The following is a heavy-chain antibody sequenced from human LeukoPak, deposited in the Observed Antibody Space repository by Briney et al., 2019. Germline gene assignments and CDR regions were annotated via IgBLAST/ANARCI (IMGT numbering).Heavy chain of an antibody. CDR2: ISSSSSTI. Sequence: GGSLRLSCAASGFTFSSYSMNWVRQAPGKGLEWVSYISSSSSTIYYADSVKGRFTISRDSAKNSLYLQMNSLRAEDTAVYYCATPFDYWGQGTLVTVSS. J-gene: IGHJ4*02. CDR3: ATPFDY. V-gene: IGHV3-48*01. CDR1: GFTFSSYS.